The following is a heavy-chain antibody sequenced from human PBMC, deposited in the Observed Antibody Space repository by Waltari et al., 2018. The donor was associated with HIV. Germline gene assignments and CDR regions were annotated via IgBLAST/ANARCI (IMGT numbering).Heavy chain of an antibody. CDR1: RFTFRNYA. CDR3: VKDRWVAVTGTSEEDF. Sequence: EVQLLESGGGLVQPGGSLRLSCAASRFTFRNYAMSWVRQAPGMGLDWVSSIRATGGGTYDAGSVKGRFSISRDNSKNTRYLQMNSLRVEDTATYYCVKDRWVAVTGTSEEDFWGQGTLVTVSS. D-gene: IGHD6-19*01. V-gene: IGHV3-23*01. CDR2: IRATGGGT. J-gene: IGHJ4*02.